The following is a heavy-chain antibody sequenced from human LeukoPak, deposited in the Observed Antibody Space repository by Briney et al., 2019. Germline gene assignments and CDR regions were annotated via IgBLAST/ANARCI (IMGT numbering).Heavy chain of an antibody. V-gene: IGHV1-69*05. J-gene: IGHJ6*03. CDR3: ARAPRYCSSTSCYSYYYYYMDV. D-gene: IGHD2-2*01. CDR2: IIPIFGTA. CDR1: GGTLSSYA. Sequence: ASVKVSCKASGGTLSSYAISWVRQAPGQGLEWMGEIIPIFGTANYAQKFQGRVTITTDESTSTAYMELSSLRSEDTAVYYCARAPRYCSSTSCYSYYYYYMDVWGKGTTVTVSS.